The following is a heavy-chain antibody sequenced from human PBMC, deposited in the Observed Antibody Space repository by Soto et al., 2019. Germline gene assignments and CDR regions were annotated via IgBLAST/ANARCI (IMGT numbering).Heavy chain of an antibody. D-gene: IGHD2-15*01. CDR1: GYSFTSYW. CDR3: ARRPGVVLAARNSFDS. Sequence: PGESLKISCKGSGYSFTSYWIGWVRQMPGKGLEWMGIIYPGDSDTRYSPSFQGQVTISADKSISTAYLQWSSLKASDTAMYYCARRPGVVLAARNSFDSRGQGTMVTVS. CDR2: IYPGDSDT. V-gene: IGHV5-51*01. J-gene: IGHJ3*02.